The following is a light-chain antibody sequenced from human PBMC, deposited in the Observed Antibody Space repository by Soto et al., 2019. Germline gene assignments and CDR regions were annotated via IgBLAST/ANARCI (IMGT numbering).Light chain of an antibody. CDR2: DAY. CDR3: QQRHMWPIT. CDR1: QSFRGL. V-gene: IGKV3-11*01. J-gene: IGKJ5*01. Sequence: EVVLTQSPVTLSLSPGERATLSCRASQSFRGLLAWYQQKPGQAPRLLIYDAYNRATGIPPRFSGSGSVIDVTLTISSLEPEDSAVYYCQQRHMWPITFGQGARLEIK.